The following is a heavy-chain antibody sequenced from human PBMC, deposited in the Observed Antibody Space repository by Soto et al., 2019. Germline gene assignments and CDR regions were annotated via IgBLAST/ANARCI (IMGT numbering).Heavy chain of an antibody. J-gene: IGHJ4*02. D-gene: IGHD6-6*01. CDR3: ARSTIAPRLYMYPFDS. V-gene: IGHV4-39*01. CDR2: IYYDGNT. CDR1: GDSITSSSYY. Sequence: SETLSLTCTVSGDSITSSSYYWGWIRQPPGKGLECIANIYYDGNTYYNPSLKSRVTISLDTSKNQFSLTLNSVTAADTAVYYCARSTIAPRLYMYPFDSWGKGTLVTVSS.